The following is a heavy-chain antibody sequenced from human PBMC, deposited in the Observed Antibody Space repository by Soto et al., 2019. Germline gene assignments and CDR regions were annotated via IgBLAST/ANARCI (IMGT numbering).Heavy chain of an antibody. CDR2: ISSSSSYI. J-gene: IGHJ4*02. D-gene: IGHD3-9*01. V-gene: IGHV3-21*01. CDR3: AIIPYYDIFTGYYEYVDY. Sequence: EVQLVESGGGLVKPGGSLRLSCAASGSTFSSYSMNWVRQAPGKGLEWVSSISSSSSYISYADSVKGRFTISRDNAKNSLYLQMNSLRAEDTAVYYLAIIPYYDIFTGYYEYVDYWGQGTLVTVSS. CDR1: GSTFSSYS.